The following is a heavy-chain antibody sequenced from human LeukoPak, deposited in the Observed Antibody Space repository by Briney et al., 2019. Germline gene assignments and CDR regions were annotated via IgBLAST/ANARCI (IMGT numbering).Heavy chain of an antibody. D-gene: IGHD5-24*01. J-gene: IGHJ5*02. CDR3: ARSLRWRNWFDP. V-gene: IGHV4-34*01. CDR2: INHSGST. Sequence: SETLSLTCAVYGGSFSGYYWSWIRQPPGKGLEWIGEINHSGSTNYNPSLKSRVTISVDTSKNQFSLKLSSVTAADTAVYYCARSLRWRNWFDPWGQGTLVTVSS. CDR1: GGSFSGYY.